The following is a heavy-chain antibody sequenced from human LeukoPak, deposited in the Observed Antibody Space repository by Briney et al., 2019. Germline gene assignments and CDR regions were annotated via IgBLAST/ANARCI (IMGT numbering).Heavy chain of an antibody. CDR1: GGSISSYY. D-gene: IGHD3/OR15-3a*01. CDR3: ARGTERNWFDP. Sequence: PSETLSLTCTVSGGSISSYYWSWIRQPPGKGLEWIGYIYYSGSTNYNPSLKSRVTISVDTSKNQFSLKLSSVTAAVTAVYYCARGTERNWFDPWGQGTLVTVFS. V-gene: IGHV4-59*01. CDR2: IYYSGST. J-gene: IGHJ5*02.